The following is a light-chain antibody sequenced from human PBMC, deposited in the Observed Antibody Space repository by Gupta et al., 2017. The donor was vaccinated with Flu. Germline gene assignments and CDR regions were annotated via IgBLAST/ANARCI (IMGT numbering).Light chain of an antibody. CDR3: QQSDSTLSST. CDR1: QSISSY. J-gene: IGKJ5*01. Sequence: DIQMTQSPSSLSASVGDRVTITCRASQSISSYLNWYRQKPGKAPKLLIYAASSLQSGVPSRFSGSGSGTDFTLTISSRQPEDFATYYCQQSDSTLSSTFGQGTRLEIK. V-gene: IGKV1-39*01. CDR2: AAS.